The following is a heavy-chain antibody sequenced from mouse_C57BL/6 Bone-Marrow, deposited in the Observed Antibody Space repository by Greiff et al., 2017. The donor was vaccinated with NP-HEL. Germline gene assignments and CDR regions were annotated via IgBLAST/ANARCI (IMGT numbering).Heavy chain of an antibody. CDR1: GYTFTSYW. D-gene: IGHD1-1*01. Sequence: VQLQQPGAELVKPGASVKLSCKASGYTFTSYWMHWVKQRPGQGLEWIGMIHPNSGSTNYNEKFKSKATLTVDKSSSTAYMQRSSLTSEDSAVYYCARGPSYYGSSPPWFAYWGQGTLVTVSA. V-gene: IGHV1-64*01. CDR2: IHPNSGST. CDR3: ARGPSYYGSSPPWFAY. J-gene: IGHJ3*01.